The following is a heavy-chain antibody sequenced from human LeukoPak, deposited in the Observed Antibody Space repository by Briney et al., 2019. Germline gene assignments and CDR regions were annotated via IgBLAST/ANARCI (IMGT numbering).Heavy chain of an antibody. CDR2: INPSGGST. D-gene: IGHD2-15*01. CDR1: GGTFSSYA. V-gene: IGHV1-46*01. J-gene: IGHJ4*02. Sequence: ASVKVSCKASGGTFSSYAISWVRQAPGQGLEWMGIINPSGGSTSYAQKFQGRVTMTRDTSTSTVYMELSSLRSEDTAVYYCARVLHCSGGSCYNFDYWGQGTLVTVSS. CDR3: ARVLHCSGGSCYNFDY.